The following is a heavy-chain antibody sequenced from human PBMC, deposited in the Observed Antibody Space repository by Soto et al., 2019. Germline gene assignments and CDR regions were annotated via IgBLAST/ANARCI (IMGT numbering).Heavy chain of an antibody. J-gene: IGHJ2*01. CDR2: IIPIFGTA. CDR3: ARINSKNWYFDL. V-gene: IGHV1-69*13. Sequence: SVKVSCKASGGTFSSYAISWVRQAPGQGLEWMGGIIPIFGTANYAQKFQGRVTITADESTSTAYMELSSLRSEDTAVYYCARINSKNWYFDLWGRGTLVTVSS. CDR1: GGTFSSYA. D-gene: IGHD1-20*01.